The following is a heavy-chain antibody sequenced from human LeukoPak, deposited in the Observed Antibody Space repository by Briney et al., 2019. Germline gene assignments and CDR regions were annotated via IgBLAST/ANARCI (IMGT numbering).Heavy chain of an antibody. V-gene: IGHV3-7*01. Sequence: GGSLRLSCAASGFTFSSDWMSWVRQAPGKGLEWVANINQEGSEKYYVDSVKGRFTISRDNAKNSLYLQMNSLRAEDTAVYYCARAVAGTLFAFDIWGQGTMVTVSS. CDR2: INQEGSEK. J-gene: IGHJ3*02. CDR3: ARAVAGTLFAFDI. D-gene: IGHD6-19*01. CDR1: GFTFSSDW.